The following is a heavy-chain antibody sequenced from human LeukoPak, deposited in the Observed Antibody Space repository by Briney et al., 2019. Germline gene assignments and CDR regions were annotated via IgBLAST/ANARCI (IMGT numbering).Heavy chain of an antibody. Sequence: ASVKVSCKASGYTFTSYDINWVRQATGQGLEWMGWMNPNSGNTGYAQKFQGRVTMTRDMSTSTVYMELSSLRSEDTAVYYCARDQAVAAAGAYYYYYYMDVWGKGTTVTVSS. J-gene: IGHJ6*03. CDR1: GYTFTSYD. CDR2: MNPNSGNT. D-gene: IGHD6-13*01. V-gene: IGHV1-8*02. CDR3: ARDQAVAAAGAYYYYYYMDV.